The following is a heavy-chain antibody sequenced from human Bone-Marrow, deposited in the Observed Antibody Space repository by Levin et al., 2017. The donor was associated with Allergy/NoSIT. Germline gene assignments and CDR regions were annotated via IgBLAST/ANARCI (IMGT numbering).Heavy chain of an antibody. CDR2: INAGNGNT. J-gene: IGHJ3*02. CDR3: ARSSSGWYINAAFDI. V-gene: IGHV1-3*01. CDR1: GYTFTSYA. D-gene: IGHD6-19*01. Sequence: ASVKVSCKASGYTFTSYAMHWVRQAPGQRLEWMGWINAGNGNTKYSQKFQGRVTITRDTSASTAYMELSSLRSEDTAVYYCARSSSGWYINAAFDIWGQGTMVTVSS.